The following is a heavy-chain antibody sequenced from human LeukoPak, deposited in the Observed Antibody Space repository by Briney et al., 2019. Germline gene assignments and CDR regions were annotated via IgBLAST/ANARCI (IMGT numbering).Heavy chain of an antibody. CDR3: ARDGATVTTPYYYYGMDV. D-gene: IGHD4-17*01. Sequence: ASVKVSCKASGYIFTSYGINWVRQAPGQGPEWMGWISANNGNTNYAQKLQGRVTMTTDTFTSTAYMELRSLRSDDTAVYYCARDGATVTTPYYYYGMDVWGQGTTVTVFS. J-gene: IGHJ6*02. CDR1: GYIFTSYG. V-gene: IGHV1-18*04. CDR2: ISANNGNT.